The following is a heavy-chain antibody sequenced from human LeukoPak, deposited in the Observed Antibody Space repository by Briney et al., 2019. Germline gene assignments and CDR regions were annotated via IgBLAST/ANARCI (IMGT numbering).Heavy chain of an antibody. J-gene: IGHJ4*02. CDR3: ARGPTWFGESNYYFDY. V-gene: IGHV3-33*01. CDR2: IWYDGSNK. D-gene: IGHD3-10*01. Sequence: GGSLRLSCAASGFTFSSYGMHWVRQAPGKGLEWVAVIWYDGSNKYYADSVKGRFTISRDNSKNTLYLQMNSLRAEDTAVYYCARGPTWFGESNYYFDYWGQGTLVTVSS. CDR1: GFTFSSYG.